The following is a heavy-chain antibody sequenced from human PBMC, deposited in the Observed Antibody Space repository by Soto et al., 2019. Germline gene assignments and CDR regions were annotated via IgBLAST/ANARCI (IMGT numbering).Heavy chain of an antibody. CDR2: IYYSGST. Sequence: PSETLSLTCTVSGGSISSGDYYWSWIRQPPGKGLEWIGYIYYSGSTYYDPSLKSRVTISVDTSKNQFSLKLSSVTAADTAVYYCAREDFGFGELLYPGPRGYYYGMDVWGQGTTVTVSS. D-gene: IGHD3-10*01. J-gene: IGHJ6*02. V-gene: IGHV4-30-4*01. CDR3: AREDFGFGELLYPGPRGYYYGMDV. CDR1: GGSISSGDYY.